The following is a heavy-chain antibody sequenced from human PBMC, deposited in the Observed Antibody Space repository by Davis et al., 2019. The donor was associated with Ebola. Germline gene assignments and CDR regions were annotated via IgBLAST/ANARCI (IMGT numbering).Heavy chain of an antibody. CDR2: IYWDDDK. CDR3: AHRSSGSYNLDY. J-gene: IGHJ4*02. V-gene: IGHV2-5*02. D-gene: IGHD1-26*01. Sequence: SGPTLVKPTQTLTLTCTFSGFSLSTSGVGVGWIRQPPGKALEWPALIYWDDDKRYSPSPKSRLTITKDTSKNQVVLTMTNMDPVDTATYYCAHRSSGSYNLDYWGQGTLVTVSS. CDR1: GFSLSTSGVG.